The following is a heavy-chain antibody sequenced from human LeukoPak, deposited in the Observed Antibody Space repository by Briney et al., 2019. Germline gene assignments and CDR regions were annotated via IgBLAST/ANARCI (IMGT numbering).Heavy chain of an antibody. CDR2: IKQDGSEK. CDR1: GFTFSSYW. Sequence: GGSLRLSCVASGFTFSSYWMSWVRQTPGKGLEWVANIKQDGSEKNYVDSVKGRFTISRDNAKNSLYLQMNSLRADDTAVYYCTTSAGHDNGVPSYFHYRGQGTLVTVSS. J-gene: IGHJ4*02. D-gene: IGHD6-25*01. CDR3: TTSAGHDNGVPSYFHY. V-gene: IGHV3-7*01.